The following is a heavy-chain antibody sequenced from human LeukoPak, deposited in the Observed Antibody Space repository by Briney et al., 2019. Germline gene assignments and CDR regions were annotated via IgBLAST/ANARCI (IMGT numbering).Heavy chain of an antibody. D-gene: IGHD3-22*01. CDR1: GFTFSSYA. Sequence: GGSLRLSCAASGFTFSSYAMSWVRQAPGKGLEWVSAISGSGGSTYYADSVKGRFTISRDNSKNTLYLQMNSLRAEDTAVYYCAKDQSRYFYDSSAYPRNWFDPWAREPWSPSPQ. CDR3: AKDQSRYFYDSSAYPRNWFDP. CDR2: ISGSGGST. V-gene: IGHV3-23*01. J-gene: IGHJ5*02.